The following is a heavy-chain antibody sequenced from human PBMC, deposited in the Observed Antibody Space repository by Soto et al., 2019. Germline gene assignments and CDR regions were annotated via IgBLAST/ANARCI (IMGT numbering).Heavy chain of an antibody. D-gene: IGHD2-2*01. Sequence: GSLRLSCAASGFTFSDSWMNWVRQAPGKGLEWVASTVPDGSERYYVGSVKGRFTISRDNAKNSLYLQMNSLRAEDTAAYYCARGPGYCISTSCYVGEYYYYGMDVWGQGTTVTVS. J-gene: IGHJ6*02. CDR3: ARGPGYCISTSCYVGEYYYYGMDV. CDR1: GFTFSDSW. V-gene: IGHV3-7*03. CDR2: TVPDGSER.